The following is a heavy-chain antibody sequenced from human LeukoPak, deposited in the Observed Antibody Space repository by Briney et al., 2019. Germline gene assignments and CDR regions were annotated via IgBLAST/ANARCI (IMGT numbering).Heavy chain of an antibody. CDR2: IIPIFGTA. V-gene: IGHV1-69*05. CDR1: RGTFSSYA. D-gene: IGHD2-2*01. Sequence: SVKVSCKASRGTFSSYAISWVRQAPGQGLEWMGRIIPIFGTANYAQKFQGRVTITTDESTSTAYMELSSLRSEDTAVYYCARQGSSTTQLLAYWGQGTLVTVSS. CDR3: ARQGSSTTQLLAY. J-gene: IGHJ4*02.